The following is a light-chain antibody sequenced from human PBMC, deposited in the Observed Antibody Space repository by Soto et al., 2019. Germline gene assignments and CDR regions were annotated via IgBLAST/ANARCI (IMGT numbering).Light chain of an antibody. CDR3: AAWDASLNGLV. CDR1: SSNIGSNT. Sequence: QSVLTQPPSASGAPGQRVTISCSGSSSNIGSNTVHWYQQLPGTAPKVLIYNNSQRPSGVPDRFSGSKSGTSASLAISGLQSEDEADYYCAAWDASLNGLVFGGGTKVTVL. J-gene: IGLJ2*01. CDR2: NNS. V-gene: IGLV1-44*01.